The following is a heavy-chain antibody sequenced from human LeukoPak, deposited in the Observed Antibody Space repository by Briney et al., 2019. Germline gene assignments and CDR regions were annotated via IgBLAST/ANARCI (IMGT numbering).Heavy chain of an antibody. D-gene: IGHD3-22*01. J-gene: IGHJ6*03. Sequence: GGSLRLSCAASGFTFSSYSMNWVRQAPGKGLEWVSYISSSSSTIYYADSVKGRFTISRDNAKNSLYLQMNSLRAEDTAVYYRARETYYYDSSGYYYNYYYYYYMDVWGKGTTVTVSS. CDR3: ARETYYYDSSGYYYNYYYYYYMDV. V-gene: IGHV3-48*01. CDR1: GFTFSSYS. CDR2: ISSSSSTI.